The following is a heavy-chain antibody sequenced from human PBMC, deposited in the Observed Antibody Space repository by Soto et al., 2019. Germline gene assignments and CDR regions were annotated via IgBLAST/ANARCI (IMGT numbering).Heavy chain of an antibody. J-gene: IGHJ5*02. CDR3: SRDYYDSSGPRFDP. CDR2: IYYSGST. Sequence: SETLSLTCTVSGGSVSSYYWSWIRQPPGKGLEWIGYIYYSGSTNYNPSLKSRVTISVDTSKNQFSLKLSSVTAADTAVYYCSRDYYDSSGPRFDPWGQGTLVTVSS. D-gene: IGHD3-22*01. V-gene: IGHV4-59*02. CDR1: GGSVSSYY.